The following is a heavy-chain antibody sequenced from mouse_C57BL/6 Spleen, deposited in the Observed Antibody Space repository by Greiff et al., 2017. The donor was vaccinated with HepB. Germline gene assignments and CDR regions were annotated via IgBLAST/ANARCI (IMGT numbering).Heavy chain of an antibody. Sequence: EVQLMESGEGLVKPGGSLKLSCAASGFTFSSYAMSWVRQTPEKRLEWVAYISSGGDYIYYADTVKGRFTISRDNARNTLYLQMSSLKSEDTAMYYCTRGRMVTTDGEYAMDYWGQGTSVTVSS. J-gene: IGHJ4*01. D-gene: IGHD2-2*01. CDR2: ISSGGDYI. CDR1: GFTFSSYA. CDR3: TRGRMVTTDGEYAMDY. V-gene: IGHV5-9-1*02.